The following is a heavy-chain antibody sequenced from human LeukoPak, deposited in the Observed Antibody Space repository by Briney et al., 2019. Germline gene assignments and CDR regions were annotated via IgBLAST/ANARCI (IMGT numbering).Heavy chain of an antibody. CDR2: IWYDGSNK. D-gene: IGHD1-1*01. Sequence: GGSLRLSCAASGFTFSNYGMHWVRQAPGKGLEWVAAIWYDGSNKYYGDSVKGRFTISRDNSKNTLYLQMNSLRAEDTAVYYCASEAVQHYYYYYGMDVWGQGTTVTVSS. CDR3: ASEAVQHYYYYYGMDV. CDR1: GFTFSNYG. V-gene: IGHV3-33*01. J-gene: IGHJ6*02.